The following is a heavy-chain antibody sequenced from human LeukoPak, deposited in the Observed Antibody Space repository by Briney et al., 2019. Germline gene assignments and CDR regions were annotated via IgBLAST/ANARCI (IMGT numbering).Heavy chain of an antibody. J-gene: IGHJ5*02. D-gene: IGHD6-13*01. Sequence: SETLSLTCAVYGGSFSGYYWSWIRQPPGKGLEWIGEINHSGSTNYNPSLKSRVTISVDTSKNQFSLKLSSVTAADTAVYYCARGLRFRAAGVCRFDPWGQGTLVTVSS. CDR3: ARGLRFRAAGVCRFDP. V-gene: IGHV4-34*01. CDR2: INHSGST. CDR1: GGSFSGYY.